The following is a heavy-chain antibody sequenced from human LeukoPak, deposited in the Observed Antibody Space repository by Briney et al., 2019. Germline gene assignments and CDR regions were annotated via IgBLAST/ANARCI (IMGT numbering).Heavy chain of an antibody. V-gene: IGHV4-59*08. CDR1: GGSITGYY. Sequence: PSETLSLTCTFSGGSITGYYCSWIRQPPGEGLEWIGHVYHNGVTNHNPSLRSRVTMSVDTSQNQFSLKLNSVTAADTAVYYCARHESYGDANWFDPWGQGTLVTVSS. CDR2: VYHNGVT. CDR3: ARHESYGDANWFDP. D-gene: IGHD4-17*01. J-gene: IGHJ5*02.